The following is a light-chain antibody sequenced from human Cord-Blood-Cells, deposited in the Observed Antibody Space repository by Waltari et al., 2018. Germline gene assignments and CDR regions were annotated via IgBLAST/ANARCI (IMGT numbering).Light chain of an antibody. Sequence: EIVLTQSPGTLSLCPGERATLSCRASQRVSSSYLAWYQQKPGQAPRLLIYGASSRATGIPDRFSGSGSGTDFTLTISRLEPEDFAVYYCQQYGSSSITFGQGTRLEIK. CDR1: QRVSSSY. CDR3: QQYGSSSIT. CDR2: GAS. V-gene: IGKV3-20*01. J-gene: IGKJ5*01.